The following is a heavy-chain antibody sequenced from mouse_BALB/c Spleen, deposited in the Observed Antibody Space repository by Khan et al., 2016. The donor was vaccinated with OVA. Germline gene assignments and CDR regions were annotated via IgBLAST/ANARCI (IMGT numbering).Heavy chain of an antibody. V-gene: IGHV1S34*01. CDR1: GYSFTGYY. D-gene: IGHD2-2*01. Sequence: LVKTGASVKISCKASGYSFTGYYIHWVKQSHGKSLEWIGYVSCYNGATTYNQKLKDKATFTVDTSSSTAYMQFNSLTSEDSAVYYCARSHLLWLYAMDYWGQGTSVTVSS. J-gene: IGHJ4*01. CDR2: VSCYNGAT. CDR3: ARSHLLWLYAMDY.